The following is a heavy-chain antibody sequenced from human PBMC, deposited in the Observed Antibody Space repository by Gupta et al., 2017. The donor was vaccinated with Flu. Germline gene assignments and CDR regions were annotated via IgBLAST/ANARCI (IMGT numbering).Heavy chain of an antibody. D-gene: IGHD6-13*01. CDR3: ARDRGLPQQQLAGIDY. J-gene: IGHJ4*02. Sequence: QVQLVESGGGVVQPGRSLRLSCAASGFTFSRYGMHWVRQAPGKGLEWVAVIWYDGSNKYYADSVKGRFTISRDNSKNTLYLQMNSLRAEDTAVYYCARDRGLPQQQLAGIDYWGQGTLVTVSS. CDR1: GFTFSRYG. CDR2: IWYDGSNK. V-gene: IGHV3-33*01.